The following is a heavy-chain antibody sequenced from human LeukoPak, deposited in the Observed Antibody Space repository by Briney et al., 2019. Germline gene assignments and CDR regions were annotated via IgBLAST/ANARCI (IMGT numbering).Heavy chain of an antibody. J-gene: IGHJ5*02. CDR3: AKSGGPLNNWFDP. CDR2: ISGSGEST. Sequence: GGSLRLSCAASEFTFSSYAMSWVRQAPGKGLEWVSAISGSGESTYYGDSVKGRFTISRDNSKNTLHLQMNSLRAEDTAVYYCAKSGGPLNNWFDPWGQGTLVTVSS. V-gene: IGHV3-23*01. D-gene: IGHD3-10*01. CDR1: EFTFSSYA.